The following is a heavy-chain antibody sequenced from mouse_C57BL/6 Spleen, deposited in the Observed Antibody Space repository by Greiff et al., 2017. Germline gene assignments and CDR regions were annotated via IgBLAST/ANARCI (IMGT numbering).Heavy chain of an antibody. CDR2: IDTNSGGT. V-gene: IGHV1-72*01. CDR3: ARAGVRSYYFDD. Sequence: QVQLKQPGAELVKPGASVKLSCKASGYTFTSYWMHWVKQRPGRGLEWIGRIDTNSGGTKYNEKFKSKATLTVDKPSSTAYMQLRSLTSEDSAVYYWARAGVRSYYFDDWGQGTTLTVSS. CDR1: GYTFTSYW. J-gene: IGHJ2*01. D-gene: IGHD1-1*01.